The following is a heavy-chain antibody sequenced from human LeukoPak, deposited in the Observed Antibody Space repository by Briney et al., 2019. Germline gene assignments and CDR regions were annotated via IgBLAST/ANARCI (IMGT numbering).Heavy chain of an antibody. V-gene: IGHV4-4*07. CDR1: GGSISSYF. Sequence: SETLSLTCTVSGGSISSYFWSWIRQPAGKGLEWIGRIYASGTTNYNPSLKSRVTMSVDTSKNQFSLNLSSVTAADTAVYYCARGGVTIGGRGLDYWGQGALVTVSS. CDR3: ARGGVTIGGRGLDY. D-gene: IGHD3-3*01. CDR2: IYASGTT. J-gene: IGHJ4*02.